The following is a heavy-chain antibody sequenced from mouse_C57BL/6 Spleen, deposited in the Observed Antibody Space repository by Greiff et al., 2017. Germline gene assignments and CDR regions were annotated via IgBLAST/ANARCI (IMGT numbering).Heavy chain of an antibody. CDR3: AREGVTTVVADWYFDV. J-gene: IGHJ1*03. CDR1: GYAFTNYL. D-gene: IGHD1-1*01. CDR2: INPGSGGT. Sequence: VKLMESGAELVRPGTSVKVSCKASGYAFTNYLIEWVKQRPGQGLEWIGVINPGSGGTNYNEKFKGKATLTADKSSSTAYMQLSSLTSEDSAVYFCAREGVTTVVADWYFDVWGTGTTVTVSS. V-gene: IGHV1-54*01.